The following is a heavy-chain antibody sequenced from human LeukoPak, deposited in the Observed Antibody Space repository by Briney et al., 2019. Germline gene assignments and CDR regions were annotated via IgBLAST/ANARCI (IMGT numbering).Heavy chain of an antibody. CDR1: GGTFSSYA. D-gene: IGHD2-21*01. J-gene: IGHJ3*02. Sequence: SVKVSCTASGGTFSSYAISWVRQAPGQGLEWIGGIIPIFGTANSAQRLQGRVTITEDECTSTGYMELSSLRSEDTAVYYCARDTISIAYCGGDCYSDAFDIWGQGTMVTVSS. V-gene: IGHV1-69*01. CDR3: ARDTISIAYCGGDCYSDAFDI. CDR2: IIPIFGTA.